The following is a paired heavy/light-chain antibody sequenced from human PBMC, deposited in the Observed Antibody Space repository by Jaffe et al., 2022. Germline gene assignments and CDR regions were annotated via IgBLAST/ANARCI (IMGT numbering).Heavy chain of an antibody. D-gene: IGHD6-19*01. CDR2: IYPGDSDT. CDR3: ARRSQGAGFCDY. Sequence: EVQLVQSGAEVKKPGESLRISCKGSGYSFSSHWIGWVRQMPGKGLEWMGTIYPGDSDTTYSPPFEGQVTISADKSISTAYLQWSSLKASDTAIYYCARRSQGAGFCDYWGQGTLVTVSS. CDR1: GYSFSSHW. V-gene: IGHV5-51*03. J-gene: IGHJ4*02.
Light chain of an antibody. V-gene: IGKV3-20*01. CDR2: GAS. CDR1: QSSSS. Sequence: EIVLTQSPGTLSLSPGERATLSCRTSQSSSSIAWYQQKPGQAPRLLIYGASRRATGIPDRFSGSGSGTDFTLTISRLEPEDFAIYYCQQYGRSPITFGQGTRLEIK. J-gene: IGKJ5*01. CDR3: QQYGRSPIT.